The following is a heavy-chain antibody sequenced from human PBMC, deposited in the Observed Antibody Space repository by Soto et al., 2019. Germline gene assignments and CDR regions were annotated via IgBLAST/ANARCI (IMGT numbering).Heavy chain of an antibody. Sequence: QLQLQESGPGLVKPSETLSLTCTVSGGSISSSSYYWGWIRQPQGKGLEWIGSIYYSGSTYYNPSLKSRVTISVDPSKNQFSLKLSSVTAADTAVYYCARELTIFGVVIPNHWGQGTLVTVSS. CDR2: IYYSGST. J-gene: IGHJ4*02. CDR3: ARELTIFGVVIPNH. D-gene: IGHD3-3*01. CDR1: GGSISSSSYY. V-gene: IGHV4-39*01.